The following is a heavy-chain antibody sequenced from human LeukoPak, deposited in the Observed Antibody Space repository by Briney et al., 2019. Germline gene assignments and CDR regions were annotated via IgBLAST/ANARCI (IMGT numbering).Heavy chain of an antibody. Sequence: PGGSLRLSCAASGFTFSSYEMNWVRQAPGKGLEWVSYISSSGSTIYYADSVKGRFTISRDNAKNSLYLQMNSLRAEDTAVYYRARVQDYFDYWGQGTLVTVSS. V-gene: IGHV3-48*03. J-gene: IGHJ4*02. CDR1: GFTFSSYE. CDR3: ARVQDYFDY. CDR2: ISSSGSTI.